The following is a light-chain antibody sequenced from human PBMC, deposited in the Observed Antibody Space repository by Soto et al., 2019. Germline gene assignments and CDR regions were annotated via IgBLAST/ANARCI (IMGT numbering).Light chain of an antibody. CDR2: EVS. J-gene: IGLJ2*01. CDR3: FSYTSSNTRV. CDR1: SSDVGSYKF. V-gene: IGLV2-14*01. Sequence: QSVLTQPASVSGSPGQSITISCTGTSSDVGSYKFVSWYQQHPGKAPKLMIYEVSNRPSGVSNRFSGSKSGNTASLTISGLQPEDEADYYCFSYTSSNTRVFGGGTKVTVL.